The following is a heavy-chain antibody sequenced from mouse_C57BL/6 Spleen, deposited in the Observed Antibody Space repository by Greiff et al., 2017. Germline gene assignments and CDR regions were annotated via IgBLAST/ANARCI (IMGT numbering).Heavy chain of an antibody. J-gene: IGHJ2*01. Sequence: VQLQQSGPELVKPGASVKISCKASGYSFTGYYMNWVKQSPEKSLEWIGEINPSTGGTTYNQKFKAKATLTVDKSSSTAYMQLKSLTSEDSAVYYCARDSSAYYFGYWGHGTTLTVSS. CDR3: ARDSSAYYFGY. V-gene: IGHV1-42*01. CDR1: GYSFTGYY. D-gene: IGHD3-2*02. CDR2: INPSTGGT.